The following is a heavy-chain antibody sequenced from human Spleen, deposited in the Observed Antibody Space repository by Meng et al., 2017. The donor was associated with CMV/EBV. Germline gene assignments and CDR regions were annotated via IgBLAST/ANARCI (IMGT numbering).Heavy chain of an antibody. CDR1: GGSISSYY. J-gene: IGHJ6*02. CDR2: IYYSGST. CDR3: ARFRDYGMDV. Sequence: SETLSLTCTVSGGSISSYYWSWIRQPPGKGLEWIGYIYYSGSTNYNPSLKSRVTISVDTSKNQFSLKLSSVTAADTAVYYCARFRDYGMDVWGQGTTVTVSS. V-gene: IGHV4-59*08.